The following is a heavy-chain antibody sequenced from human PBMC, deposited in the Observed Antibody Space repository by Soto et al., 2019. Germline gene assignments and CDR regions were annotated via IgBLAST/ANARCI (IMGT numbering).Heavy chain of an antibody. CDR1: GFTFSSYS. CDR3: AGRDGYNSPWHFDY. Sequence: GGSLRLSCAASGFTFSSYSMNWVRQAPGKGLEWVSYISSSSSTIYYADSVKGRFTISRDNAKNSLYLQMNSLRDEDTAVYYCAGRDGYNSPWHFDYWGQGPLVTVSS. D-gene: IGHD5-12*01. J-gene: IGHJ4*02. CDR2: ISSSSSTI. V-gene: IGHV3-48*02.